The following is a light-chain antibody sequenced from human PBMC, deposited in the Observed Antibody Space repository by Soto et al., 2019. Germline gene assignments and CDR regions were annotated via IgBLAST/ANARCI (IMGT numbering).Light chain of an antibody. CDR1: QSISSY. J-gene: IGKJ1*01. CDR3: QQSYSTPRT. CDR2: AAS. Sequence: DIQMTQSLSSLSASAGDRVTITCRASQSISSYLNWYQQKPGKAPKLLIYAASSLQSGVPSRFSGSGSGTDFTLTISSLQPEDFATYYCQQSYSTPRTFGQGTKVDI. V-gene: IGKV1-39*01.